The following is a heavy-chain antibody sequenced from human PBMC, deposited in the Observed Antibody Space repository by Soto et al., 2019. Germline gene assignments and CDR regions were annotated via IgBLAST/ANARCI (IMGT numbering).Heavy chain of an antibody. D-gene: IGHD3-10*01. V-gene: IGHV1-69*13. Sequence: ASVKVSCKASGGTFSSYAISWVRQAPGQGLEWMGGIIPIFGTANYAQKFQGRVTITADESTSTADMELSSLRSEDTAVYYCASTAAVSEYYGSGSYHPFDYWGQGTLVTVSS. J-gene: IGHJ4*02. CDR1: GGTFSSYA. CDR2: IIPIFGTA. CDR3: ASTAAVSEYYGSGSYHPFDY.